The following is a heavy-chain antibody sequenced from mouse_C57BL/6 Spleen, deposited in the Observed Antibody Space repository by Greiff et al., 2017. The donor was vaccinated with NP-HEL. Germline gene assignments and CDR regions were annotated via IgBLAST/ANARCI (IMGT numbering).Heavy chain of an antibody. V-gene: IGHV3-8*01. J-gene: IGHJ1*03. Sequence: EVQLQESGPGLAKPSQTLSLTCSVTGYSITSDYWNWIRKFPGNKLEYMGYISYSGSTYYNPSLKSRISITRDTSKNQYYLQLNSVTTEDTATYYCARSDYYGSSPLLGFDVWGTGTTVTVSS. CDR3: ARSDYYGSSPLLGFDV. CDR1: GYSITSDY. D-gene: IGHD1-1*01. CDR2: ISYSGST.